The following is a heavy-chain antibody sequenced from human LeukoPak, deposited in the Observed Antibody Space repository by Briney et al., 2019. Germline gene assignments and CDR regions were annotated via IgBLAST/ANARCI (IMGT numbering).Heavy chain of an antibody. D-gene: IGHD2/OR15-2a*01. CDR1: GFTFSSYA. CDR3: ARGLYGLEY. Sequence: GGSLRLSCAASGFTFSSYAMHWVRQAPGKGLEWVAVISYDGSNKYYADSVKGRFTISRDNSKNTLYLQMNSLRAEDTAVYYCARGLYGLEYWGQGTLVTVSS. J-gene: IGHJ4*02. V-gene: IGHV3-30-3*01. CDR2: ISYDGSNK.